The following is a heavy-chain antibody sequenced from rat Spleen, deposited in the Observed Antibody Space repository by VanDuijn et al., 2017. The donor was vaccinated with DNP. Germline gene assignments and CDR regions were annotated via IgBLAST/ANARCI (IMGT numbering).Heavy chain of an antibody. V-gene: IGHV3-1*01. CDR1: GYSITSNY. CDR3: ARWKIGPHYFDY. D-gene: IGHD1-5*01. CDR2: INSAGST. Sequence: EVQLQESGPGLVKPSQSLSLTCSVTGYSITSNYWGWIREFPGNKLEWMGYINSAGSTDYIPSLKSRISITRDTSKNQFFLQLNSVTTEDTATYYCARWKIGPHYFDYWGQGVMVTVSS. J-gene: IGHJ2*01.